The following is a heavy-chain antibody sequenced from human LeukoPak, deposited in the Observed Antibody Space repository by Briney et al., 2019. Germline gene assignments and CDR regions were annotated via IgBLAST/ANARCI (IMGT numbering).Heavy chain of an antibody. CDR1: GFTFSSYS. CDR3: ASKRFGESYFDY. J-gene: IGHJ4*02. Sequence: GGSLRLSCAASGFTFSSYSMNWVRQAPGKGLDWVSSISSSSSYIYYADSVKGRFTISRDNAKNSLYLQMNSLRAEDTAVYYCASKRFGESYFDYWGQGTLVTVSS. D-gene: IGHD3-10*01. CDR2: ISSSSSYI. V-gene: IGHV3-21*01.